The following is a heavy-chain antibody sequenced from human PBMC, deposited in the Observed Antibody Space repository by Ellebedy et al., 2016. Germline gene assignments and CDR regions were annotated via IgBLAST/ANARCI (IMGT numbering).Heavy chain of an antibody. D-gene: IGHD6-6*01. CDR3: ARGDSSSSRVYY. J-gene: IGHJ4*02. V-gene: IGHV4-30-4*01. CDR1: GGSISSDTYY. CDR2: IYYSGST. Sequence: SETLSLTCTVSGGSISSDTYYWSWIRQPPGKGLEWIGYIYYSGSTYYNPSLKSRVTISVDTSKNQFSLKLSSVTAADTAVYYWARGDSSSSRVYYWGQGTLVTVSS.